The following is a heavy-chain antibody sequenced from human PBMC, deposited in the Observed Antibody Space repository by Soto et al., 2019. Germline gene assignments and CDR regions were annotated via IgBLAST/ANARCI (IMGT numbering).Heavy chain of an antibody. Sequence: SETLSLTCNVSGTNINDYYWSWVRQAAGQGLEWIGRMHSGGIGNFNPSLKSRATISVDTSKNQFSLRLTSVTAADTAIYYCTRRYNWNDNYFDPWGPGALVTVSS. CDR1: GTNINDYY. V-gene: IGHV4-4*07. CDR2: MHSGGIG. D-gene: IGHD1-20*01. J-gene: IGHJ5*02. CDR3: TRRYNWNDNYFDP.